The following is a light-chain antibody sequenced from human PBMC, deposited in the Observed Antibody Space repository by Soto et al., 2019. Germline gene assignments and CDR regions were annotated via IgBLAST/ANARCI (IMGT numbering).Light chain of an antibody. Sequence: EIVLTQSPGTLSLSPGERATLSCRASQSINSRYLAWYQQKPGQAPRLLIYGASSRVTGIPDRFSGSGSGTDFTLTISRLEPEDFAVYYCQQFGSSPGFTFGPETIVDIK. J-gene: IGKJ3*01. CDR1: QSINSRY. CDR3: QQFGSSPGFT. CDR2: GAS. V-gene: IGKV3-20*01.